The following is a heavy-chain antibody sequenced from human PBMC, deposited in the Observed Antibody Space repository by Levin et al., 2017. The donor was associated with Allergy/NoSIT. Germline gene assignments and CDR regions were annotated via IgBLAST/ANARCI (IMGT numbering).Heavy chain of an antibody. CDR2: IKSKTDGGTT. CDR3: TTGNFDNSSYYGYFQH. Sequence: GGSLRLSCAASGFTVTNAWMSWVRQAPGKGLEWVGRIKSKTDGGTTDFPAPVKGRFTISRDDSKNTLFLQMNSLKTEDTAVYYCTTGNFDNSSYYGYFQHWGQGTLVTVSS. J-gene: IGHJ1*01. V-gene: IGHV3-15*01. D-gene: IGHD3-22*01. CDR1: GFTVTNAW.